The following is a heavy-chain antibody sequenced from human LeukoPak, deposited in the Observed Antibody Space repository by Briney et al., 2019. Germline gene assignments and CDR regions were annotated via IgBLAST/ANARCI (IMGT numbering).Heavy chain of an antibody. J-gene: IGHJ1*01. CDR3: ARALSYYDSSGYVYFQH. Sequence: SSETLSLTCTVSGGSISSSSYYWGWIRQPPGKGLEWIGSIYYSGSTYYNPSLKSRVTISVDTSKNQFSLKLSSVTAADTAVYYCARALSYYDSSGYVYFQHWGQGTLVTVSS. V-gene: IGHV4-39*07. CDR1: GGSISSSSYY. CDR2: IYYSGST. D-gene: IGHD3-22*01.